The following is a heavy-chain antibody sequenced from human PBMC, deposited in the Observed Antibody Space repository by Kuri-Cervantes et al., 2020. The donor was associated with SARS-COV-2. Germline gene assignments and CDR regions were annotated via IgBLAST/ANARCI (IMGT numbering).Heavy chain of an antibody. Sequence: SVKVSCKTSGATFTSLGIVWVRQAPGQGLEWMGAFTPIPGVSSTAQKFQGRVTITADESTSTAYMELSSLRSEDTAVYYCASSGWVRGIAAAGIRERSGPNYYYYYMDVWGKGTTVTVSS. CDR3: ASSGWVRGIAAAGIRERSGPNYYYYYMDV. CDR2: FTPIPGVS. CDR1: GATFTSLG. J-gene: IGHJ6*03. D-gene: IGHD6-13*01. V-gene: IGHV1-69*10.